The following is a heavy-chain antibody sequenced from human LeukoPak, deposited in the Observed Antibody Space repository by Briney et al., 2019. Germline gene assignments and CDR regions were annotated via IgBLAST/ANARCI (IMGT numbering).Heavy chain of an antibody. CDR3: ARGMGATEGTN. CDR1: GFTVSSNY. Sequence: GGSLRLSCAASGFTVSSNYMSWVRQAPGKGLEWVSVIYSGGSTYYADSVKGRFTISRDNPKNTLYLQMNSLRAEDTAVYYCARGMGATEGTNWGQGTLVTVSS. D-gene: IGHD1-26*01. V-gene: IGHV3-53*01. CDR2: IYSGGST. J-gene: IGHJ4*02.